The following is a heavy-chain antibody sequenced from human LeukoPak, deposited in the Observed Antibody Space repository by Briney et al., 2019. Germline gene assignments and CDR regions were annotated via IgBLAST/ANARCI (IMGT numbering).Heavy chain of an antibody. Sequence: GGSLRLSCAASGFTFSSYAMSWVGQAPGKGLEWVSAISSSGGSTYYADSVKGRFTISRDNSKNTLYLQMNSLRAEDTAVYYCAKDRAVVTLVKFDYWGQGTLVTVSS. CDR2: ISSSGGST. V-gene: IGHV3-23*01. D-gene: IGHD4-23*01. CDR3: AKDRAVVTLVKFDY. CDR1: GFTFSSYA. J-gene: IGHJ4*02.